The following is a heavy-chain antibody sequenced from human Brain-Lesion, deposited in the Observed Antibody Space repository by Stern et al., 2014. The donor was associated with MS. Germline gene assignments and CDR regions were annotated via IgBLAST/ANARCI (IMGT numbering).Heavy chain of an antibody. CDR1: GFNFRSYW. Sequence: EVKLEESGGRLVQPGGSLRLSCAASGFNFRSYWMHWVRQFPEKGLFWVSQINRDGSDTSYADSVKGRFSISRDNIRNMLYLRMTSLRAEDTAVYYCARGVGDYWGQGARVTVSS. CDR2: INRDGSDT. V-gene: IGHV3-74*02. CDR3: ARGVGDY. D-gene: IGHD3-16*01. J-gene: IGHJ4*02.